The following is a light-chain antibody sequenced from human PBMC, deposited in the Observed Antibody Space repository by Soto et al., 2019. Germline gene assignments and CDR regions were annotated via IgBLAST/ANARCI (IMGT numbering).Light chain of an antibody. CDR1: QSVSRNY. CDR3: QQDGSSPLT. CDR2: GAS. Sequence: EVVLTQSPGTLSLSPGERATLSCRASQSVSRNYLAWYQKKPGQAPRLLIYGASTRATAIPDRFSGSGSGTDFTLTITRLEPEDFAVYYCQQDGSSPLTFGQGTKVDI. V-gene: IGKV3-20*01. J-gene: IGKJ1*01.